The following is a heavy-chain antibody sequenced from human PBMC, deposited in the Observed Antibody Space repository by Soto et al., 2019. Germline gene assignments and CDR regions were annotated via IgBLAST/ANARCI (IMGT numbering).Heavy chain of an antibody. CDR2: ISYDGRNK. Sequence: GGSLRLSCAASGFSLNDYGMHWVRQPPGKGLEWVADISYDGRNKYYTDSVRGRFTISRDISKGTLYLQMNSLRPEDTAVYYCARENYGSGSYPYYFDYWGQGTLVTVSS. J-gene: IGHJ4*02. CDR3: ARENYGSGSYPYYFDY. D-gene: IGHD3-10*01. CDR1: GFSLNDYG. V-gene: IGHV3-30*03.